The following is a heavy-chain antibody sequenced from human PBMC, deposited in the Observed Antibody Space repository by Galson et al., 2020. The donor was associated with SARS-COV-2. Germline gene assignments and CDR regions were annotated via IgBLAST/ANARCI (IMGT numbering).Heavy chain of an antibody. V-gene: IGHV3-30*01. D-gene: IGHD5-12*01. CDR2: TSIRGTHE. Sequence: GESLKISCAASGFILSSYPMHWVRQAPGKGLEWVAVTSIRGTHEYADSVKGRFTISRDNSKDTIYLEMASLRVEDTAVYYCARDWSGYDPIYYFDNWGQGTLVTVSS. CDR1: GFILSSYP. CDR3: ARDWSGYDPIYYFDN. J-gene: IGHJ4*02.